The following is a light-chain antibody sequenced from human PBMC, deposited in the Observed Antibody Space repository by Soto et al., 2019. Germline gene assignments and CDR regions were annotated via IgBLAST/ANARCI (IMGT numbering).Light chain of an antibody. CDR3: VLFMGSGIWV. CDR2: GTN. CDR1: SGSVSTSHH. Sequence: QTVVTQEPSFSVSPGGTVTLTCGLSSGSVSTSHHTSWYQQTPGQAPRTLIYGTNTRFSGVPDRFSGSILGNKAALTITGAQADDESDYHCVLFMGSGIWVFGGGTQLTVL. V-gene: IGLV8-61*01. J-gene: IGLJ3*02.